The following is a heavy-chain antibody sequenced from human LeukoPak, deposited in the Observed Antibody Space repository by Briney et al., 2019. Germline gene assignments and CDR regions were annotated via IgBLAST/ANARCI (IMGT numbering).Heavy chain of an antibody. Sequence: PSETLSLTCAVYGGSFSGYYWSWIRQPPGKGLEWIGEISHSGSTNYNPSLKSRVTISVDTSKNQFSLKLSSVTAADTAVYYCARGPPSYCSSTSCYLDYWGQGTLVTVSS. CDR2: ISHSGST. J-gene: IGHJ4*02. CDR1: GGSFSGYY. CDR3: ARGPPSYCSSTSCYLDY. V-gene: IGHV4-34*01. D-gene: IGHD2-2*01.